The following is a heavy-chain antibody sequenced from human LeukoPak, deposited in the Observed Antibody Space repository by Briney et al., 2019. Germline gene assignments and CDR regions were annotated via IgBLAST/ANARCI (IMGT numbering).Heavy chain of an antibody. CDR1: GYTFTSYG. CDR3: ARATSANEYSYGFHFDY. CDR2: IIPSFGTV. D-gene: IGHD5-18*01. V-gene: IGHV1-69*13. Sequence: EASVKVSCKASGYTFTSYGISWVRQAPGQGLEWMGAIIPSFGTVKYAQKFQGRVTMTADESTSTAYMDLNYLRSDDTAVYFCARATSANEYSYGFHFDYWGQGTLVTVSS. J-gene: IGHJ4*02.